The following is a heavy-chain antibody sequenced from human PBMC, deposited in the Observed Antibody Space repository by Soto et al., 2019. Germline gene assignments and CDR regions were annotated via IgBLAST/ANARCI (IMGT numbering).Heavy chain of an antibody. D-gene: IGHD3-22*01. V-gene: IGHV3-23*01. Sequence: GGSLRLSCAASGFTFSSYAMSWVRQAPGKGLEWVSAISGSGGSTYYADSVKGRFTISRDNSKNTLYLQMNSLRAEDTAVYYCAKQDGDGRWLLDLSGMDVWGQGTTVTVSS. CDR3: AKQDGDGRWLLDLSGMDV. CDR2: ISGSGGST. CDR1: GFTFSSYA. J-gene: IGHJ6*02.